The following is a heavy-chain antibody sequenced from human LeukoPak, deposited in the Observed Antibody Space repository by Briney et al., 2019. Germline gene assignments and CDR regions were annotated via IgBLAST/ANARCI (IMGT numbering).Heavy chain of an antibody. V-gene: IGHV5-51*01. Sequence: GESLKISCKGSGYSFTSYWIGWVRQMPGKGLEWMGIIYPGDSDTRYSPSFQGQVTISADKSISTAYLQWSSLKASDTAMYYCAGRVNDILTGVNWFDPWGQGTLVTVSS. CDR3: AGRVNDILTGVNWFDP. CDR2: IYPGDSDT. CDR1: GYSFTSYW. D-gene: IGHD3-9*01. J-gene: IGHJ5*02.